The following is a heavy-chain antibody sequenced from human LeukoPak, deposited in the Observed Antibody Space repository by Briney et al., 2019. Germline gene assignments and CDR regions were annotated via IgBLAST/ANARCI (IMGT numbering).Heavy chain of an antibody. D-gene: IGHD2-21*02. CDR3: ARDNVVTGTFDY. CDR2: ISTYTSDT. Sequence: ASVKVSCKTSGFTFTSYGITWVRQAPGQGLEGRGWISTYTSDTNFAQKFQDRVTMTTDTSTSTVYMELKSLRFDDTAVYYCARDNVVTGTFDYWGQGTLVIVSS. J-gene: IGHJ4*02. CDR1: GFTFTSYG. V-gene: IGHV1-18*01.